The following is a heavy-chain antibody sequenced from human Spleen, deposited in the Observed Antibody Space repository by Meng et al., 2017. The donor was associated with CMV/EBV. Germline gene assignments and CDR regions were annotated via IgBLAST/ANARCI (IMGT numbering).Heavy chain of an antibody. CDR1: GFTFSSYT. J-gene: IGHJ2*01. CDR2: IYSGGST. V-gene: IGHV3-53*01. CDR3: ASQGGYCSSTSCYTGWYFDL. Sequence: GESLKISCAASGFTFSSYTMTWIRQAPGKGLDWVSVIYSGGSTYYADSVKGRFTISRDNSKNTLYLQMNSLRAEDTAVYYCASQGGYCSSTSCYTGWYFDLWGRGTLVTVSS. D-gene: IGHD2-2*02.